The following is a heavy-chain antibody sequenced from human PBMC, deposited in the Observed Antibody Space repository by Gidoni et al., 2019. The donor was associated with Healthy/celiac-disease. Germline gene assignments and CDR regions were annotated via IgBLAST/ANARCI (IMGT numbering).Heavy chain of an antibody. V-gene: IGHV4-59*01. Sequence: QVQLQESRPGLVKPSETLSLTCTVSGRSITSYYWSWIRQPPGKGLEWIGYIYYSGSTNYNPSLKSRVTISVDTSKNQFSLKLSSVTAADTAVYYCARDGQQLVLGAFDIWGQGTMVTVSS. J-gene: IGHJ3*02. CDR2: IYYSGST. D-gene: IGHD6-13*01. CDR1: GRSITSYY. CDR3: ARDGQQLVLGAFDI.